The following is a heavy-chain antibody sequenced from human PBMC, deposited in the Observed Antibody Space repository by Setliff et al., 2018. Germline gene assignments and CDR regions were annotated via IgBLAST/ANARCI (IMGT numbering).Heavy chain of an antibody. V-gene: IGHV1-2*05. J-gene: IGHJ4*02. Sequence: ASVKVSCKASGYSFTAYYMHWVRQAPGQGLEWIGRINPDNGTTDYAHNFLGRFTMTSDTSISTAYMDLRGLLSDDTGVYYCTRKGPTSSFDYWGQGTLVTVSS. CDR2: INPDNGTT. CDR1: GYSFTAYY. D-gene: IGHD2-2*01. CDR3: TRKGPTSSFDY.